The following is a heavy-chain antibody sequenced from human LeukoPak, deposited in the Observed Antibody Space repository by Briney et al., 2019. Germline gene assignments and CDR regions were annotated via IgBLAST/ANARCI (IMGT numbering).Heavy chain of an antibody. CDR2: INSDGSST. CDR3: ARERSVGATAPDAFDI. V-gene: IGHV3-74*01. Sequence: GGSLRLSCAASGFTFSSYWMRWVRQAPGKGLVWVSRINSDGSSTSYADSVKGRFTISRDNAKNTLYLQMNSLRAEDTAVYYCARERSVGATAPDAFDIWGQGTMVTVSS. D-gene: IGHD1-26*01. CDR1: GFTFSSYW. J-gene: IGHJ3*02.